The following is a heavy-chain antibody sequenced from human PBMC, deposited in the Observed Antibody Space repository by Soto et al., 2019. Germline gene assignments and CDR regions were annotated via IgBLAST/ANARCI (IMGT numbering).Heavy chain of an antibody. J-gene: IGHJ4*02. CDR1: GGSIDTYY. V-gene: IGHV4-59*08. CDR2: IYYSGST. CDR3: ARVRGVTYFDY. D-gene: IGHD3-10*01. Sequence: SETLSLTCTVSGGSIDTYYWSWIRQPPGKGLQWIGYIYYSGSTTYSPSLKSRVTISVDRSKNQFSLKLTSVTAADTAVYYCARVRGVTYFDYWGQGTLVTVSS.